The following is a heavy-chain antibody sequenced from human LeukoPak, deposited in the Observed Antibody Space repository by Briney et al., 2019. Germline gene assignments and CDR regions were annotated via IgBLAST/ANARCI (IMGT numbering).Heavy chain of an antibody. V-gene: IGHV4-30-4*07. Sequence: SEALALTCAVSGGSISSGGYSWSWLRPPPGKGLEGIGYIYYSGSTYYNPPLRRRVTISVDTSKNQFYMQLSSVTAADTAVYYCARTTEAHSWQTRYYDYYMDVWGNGTTVTVSS. CDR3: ARTTEAHSWQTRYYDYYMDV. CDR1: GGSISSGGYS. CDR2: IYYSGST. J-gene: IGHJ6*03. D-gene: IGHD6-13*01.